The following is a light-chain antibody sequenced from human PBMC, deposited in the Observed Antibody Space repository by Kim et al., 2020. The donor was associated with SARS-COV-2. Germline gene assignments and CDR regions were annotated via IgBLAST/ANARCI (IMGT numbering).Light chain of an antibody. CDR3: QVWDSSTVV. Sequence: VARGQTARITCGGNNIGSKNVRWYQKKPRQAPVLFIYRDSNRPSVIPERFSGSNSGNTATLTISRAQAGDEADYYCQVWDSSTVVFGGGTQLTVL. CDR1: NIGSKN. CDR2: RDS. V-gene: IGLV3-9*01. J-gene: IGLJ2*01.